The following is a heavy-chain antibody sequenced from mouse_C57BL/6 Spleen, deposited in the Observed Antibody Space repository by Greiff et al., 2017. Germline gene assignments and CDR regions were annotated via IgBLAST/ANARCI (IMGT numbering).Heavy chain of an antibody. D-gene: IGHD1-1*01. V-gene: IGHV1-69*01. CDR2: IDPSDSYT. Sequence: QVQLQQPGAELVMPGASVKLSCKASGYTFTSYWMHWVKQRPGQGLEWIGEIDPSDSYTNYNQKFKGKSTLTLDKSSSTAYMQLSSLPSEDSAVYYCAIGSSPWFAYWGQGTLVTVSA. CDR3: AIGSSPWFAY. CDR1: GYTFTSYW. J-gene: IGHJ3*01.